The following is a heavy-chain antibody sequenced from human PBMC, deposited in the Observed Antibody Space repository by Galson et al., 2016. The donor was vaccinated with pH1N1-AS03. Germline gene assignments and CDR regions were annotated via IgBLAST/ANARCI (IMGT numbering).Heavy chain of an antibody. V-gene: IGHV4-4*07. D-gene: IGHD1-26*01. CDR1: GGSISGYY. J-gene: IGHJ3*02. CDR3: ARVIGGSYYAFDI. CDR2: MYTSGST. Sequence: LSLTCTVPGGSISGYYWSWIRQPAGKGLEWIGRMYTSGSTNYNPSLKSRVTMSVDTSKTQLSLKLSSVTAADTAVYYCARVIGGSYYAFDIWGQGTTVTVSS.